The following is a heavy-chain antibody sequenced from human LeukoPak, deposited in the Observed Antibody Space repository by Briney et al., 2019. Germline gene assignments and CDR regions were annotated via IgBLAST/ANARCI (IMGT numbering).Heavy chain of an antibody. D-gene: IGHD3-9*01. CDR3: ARGRATGRSGGDY. CDR1: AFTFNSYA. J-gene: IGHJ4*02. V-gene: IGHV3-23*01. Sequence: GGSLRLSCAASAFTFNSYAMSWARQAPGKGLEWVSAISGSGANTYYADSVKGRFTISRDNAENSLYLQMNSLRDEDTAVYYCARGRATGRSGGDYWGQGTLVTVSS. CDR2: ISGSGANT.